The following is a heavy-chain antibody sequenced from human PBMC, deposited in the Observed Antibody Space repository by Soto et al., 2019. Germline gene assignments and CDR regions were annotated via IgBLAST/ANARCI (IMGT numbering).Heavy chain of an antibody. V-gene: IGHV3-23*01. CDR3: VTRSRGLQSSPPRLDS. D-gene: IGHD4-4*01. J-gene: IGHJ4*02. Sequence: EVQLLESGGGLVQPGGSLRLSCAASGLTFSGYGMSWVRQASGTGLEWVSAISGSGSTTYYADSVKGRFNISRDDSKNIMFLQMNSLRTEDTAVYYCVTRSRGLQSSPPRLDSWGQGTLVTVSS. CDR1: GLTFSGYG. CDR2: ISGSGSTT.